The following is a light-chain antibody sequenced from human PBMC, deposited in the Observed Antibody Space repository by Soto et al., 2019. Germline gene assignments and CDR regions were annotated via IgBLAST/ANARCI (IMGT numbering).Light chain of an antibody. J-gene: IGLJ1*01. CDR3: QSYDSSLSGYV. Sequence: QSVLAQPPSVSGAPGQRVTISCTGSNSNIGAGYDVHWYQQLSRGAPKLLIYGNSNRPSGVPDRFSGSKSGTSASLAITGLQAEDEADYYCQSYDSSLSGYVFGTGTKVTVL. V-gene: IGLV1-40*01. CDR1: NSNIGAGYD. CDR2: GNS.